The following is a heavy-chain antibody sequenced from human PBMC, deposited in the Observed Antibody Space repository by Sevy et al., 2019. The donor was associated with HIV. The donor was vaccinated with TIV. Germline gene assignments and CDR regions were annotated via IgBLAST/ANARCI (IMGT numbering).Heavy chain of an antibody. CDR3: ARDERTASGMGYFDN. D-gene: IGHD6-13*01. J-gene: IGHJ4*02. CDR1: GYTFTDYY. V-gene: IGHV1-2*02. Sequence: ASVKVSCKASGYTFTDYYIHWVRQAPGQGLEWMGWINPNTGGTNYAQKFQGRVTLTRDTSITTAYMELSRLRSDDTAFYYCARDERTASGMGYFDNWGQGPLVTVSS. CDR2: INPNTGGT.